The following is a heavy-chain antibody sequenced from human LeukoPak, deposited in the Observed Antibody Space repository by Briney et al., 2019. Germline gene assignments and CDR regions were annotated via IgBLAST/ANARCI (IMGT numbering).Heavy chain of an antibody. D-gene: IGHD3-22*01. CDR1: GFTFSSYA. CDR3: ARDPSTTGVVVYSYFDY. V-gene: IGHV3-23*01. Sequence: PGGSLRLSCAASGFTFSSYAMSWVRQAPGKGLEWVSAISGSGGSTYYADSVKGRFTISRDNSKNTLYLQMNSLRAEDTAVYYCARDPSTTGVVVYSYFDYWGQGTLVTVSS. J-gene: IGHJ4*02. CDR2: ISGSGGST.